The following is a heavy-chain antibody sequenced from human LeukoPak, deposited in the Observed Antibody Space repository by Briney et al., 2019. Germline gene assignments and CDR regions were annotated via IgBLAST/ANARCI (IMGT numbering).Heavy chain of an antibody. D-gene: IGHD3-10*01. CDR2: IYSGGST. Sequence: PGGSLRLSCAASGFTVSSNYMSWVRQAPGKGLEWVSVIYSGGSTYYADSVKGRFTISRDNSKNTLYLQMNSLRAEDTAVYYCASTYYGSGSYFAYWGQGTLVTVSS. J-gene: IGHJ4*02. V-gene: IGHV3-66*01. CDR1: GFTVSSNY. CDR3: ASTYYGSGSYFAY.